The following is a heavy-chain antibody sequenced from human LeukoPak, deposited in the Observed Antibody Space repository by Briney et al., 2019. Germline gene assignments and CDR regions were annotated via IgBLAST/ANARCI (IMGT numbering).Heavy chain of an antibody. V-gene: IGHV1-2*02. CDR3: ARGRDYYGTQVDY. CDR1: GYTFTGYY. D-gene: IGHD3-10*01. CDR2: INPNSGGT. J-gene: IGHJ4*02. Sequence: ASVKVSCKASGYTFTGYYMHWARQTPGQGLEWMGWINPNSGGTNYAQKFQGRVTMTRDTSISTAYMELSRLRSDDTAVYYCARGRDYYGTQVDYWGQGTLVTVPS.